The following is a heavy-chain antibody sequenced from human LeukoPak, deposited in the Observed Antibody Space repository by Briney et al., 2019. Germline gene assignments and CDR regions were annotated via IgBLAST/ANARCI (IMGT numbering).Heavy chain of an antibody. CDR2: IYYSGST. J-gene: IGHJ5*02. D-gene: IGHD1-26*01. Sequence: SETLSLTCTVSGGSISSSSYYWGWIRQPPGKGLEWIGSIYYSGSTYYNPSLKSRVTISVDTSKNQFSLKLSSVTAADTAVYYCAREVGATPNWFDPWGQGTLVTVSS. V-gene: IGHV4-39*07. CDR1: GGSISSSSYY. CDR3: AREVGATPNWFDP.